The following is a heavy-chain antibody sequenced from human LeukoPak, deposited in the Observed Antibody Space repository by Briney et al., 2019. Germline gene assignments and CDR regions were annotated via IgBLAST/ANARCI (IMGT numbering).Heavy chain of an antibody. D-gene: IGHD4-17*01. Sequence: GGSLRLSCAASGFTFSSYSMNWFRQTPGKGLEWVSSISSSSSYIYYADSVKGRFTISRDNAKNSLYLQMNSLRAEDTAVYYCARGFYGANAFDLWGQGTLVTVSS. CDR2: ISSSSSYI. CDR1: GFTFSSYS. J-gene: IGHJ3*01. V-gene: IGHV3-21*01. CDR3: ARGFYGANAFDL.